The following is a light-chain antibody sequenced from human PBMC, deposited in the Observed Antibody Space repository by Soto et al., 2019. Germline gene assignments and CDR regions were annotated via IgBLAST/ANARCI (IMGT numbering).Light chain of an antibody. CDR3: LQDYNYPRT. CDR1: QGIRND. V-gene: IGKV1-6*01. CDR2: AAS. J-gene: IGKJ1*01. Sequence: AIQMTHSPSSLSASVGDRVIITCRASQGIRNDLGWYQQKPGKAPKLLIYAASSLQSGVPSRFSGSGSGTDFPLTISSLQPEDFATYYCLQDYNYPRTFGQGTKVEIK.